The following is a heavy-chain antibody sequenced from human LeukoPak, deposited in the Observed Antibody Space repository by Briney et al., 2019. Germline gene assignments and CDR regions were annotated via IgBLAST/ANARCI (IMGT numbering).Heavy chain of an antibody. CDR3: ARADSVPAGDYHYWYMDV. Sequence: SVKVSCKASGFTLTDYIHWVRQDPRQGLQWMGWIKPNSGDTDYGKQFQGRVTMTRDTSISTVYMELSSLRSDDTAVYYCARADSVPAGDYHYWYMDVWGKGTTVTVSS. V-gene: IGHV1-2*02. CDR2: IKPNSGDT. J-gene: IGHJ6*03. CDR1: GFTLTDY. D-gene: IGHD2-2*01.